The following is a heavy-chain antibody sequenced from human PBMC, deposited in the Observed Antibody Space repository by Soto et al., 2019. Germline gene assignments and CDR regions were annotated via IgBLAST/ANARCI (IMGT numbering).Heavy chain of an antibody. Sequence: QVQLVQSGAEVKKPGSSVKVSCKASGGTFSSYAISWVRQAPGQGLEWMGGIIPIFGTANYAQKFQGRVTITADESTSTAYMELSSLRSEDTAVYYCARGARKDYDSSGYWDPSDYWGQGTLVTVSS. V-gene: IGHV1-69*01. CDR1: GGTFSSYA. CDR3: ARGARKDYDSSGYWDPSDY. J-gene: IGHJ4*02. CDR2: IIPIFGTA. D-gene: IGHD3-22*01.